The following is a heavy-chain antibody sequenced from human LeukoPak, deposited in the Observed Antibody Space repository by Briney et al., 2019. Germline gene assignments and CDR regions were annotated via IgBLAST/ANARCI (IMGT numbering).Heavy chain of an antibody. CDR1: GGSFSGYY. J-gene: IGHJ2*01. D-gene: IGHD4-17*01. Sequence: SETLSLTCAVYGGSFSGYYWSWIRQPPGKGLEWIGEINHSGSTNYNPSLKSRVTISVDTSKNQFSLKLSSVTAADTAVYYCARDLYGDYDSDFDLWGRGTLVTVSS. CDR2: INHSGST. CDR3: ARDLYGDYDSDFDL. V-gene: IGHV4-34*01.